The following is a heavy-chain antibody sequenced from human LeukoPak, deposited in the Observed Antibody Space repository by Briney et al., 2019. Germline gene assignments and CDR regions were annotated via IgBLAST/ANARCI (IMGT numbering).Heavy chain of an antibody. D-gene: IGHD2-15*01. CDR2: IKPDGSQK. Sequence: RGSLRLSCAASGLTFTMDCMSWVRQAPRKGLGWVVNIKPDGSQKNYADSVKGRFTISRTHAKNSPYLQMNSLRAGDTAVYYCANIYCSGGTCTYFDDWGQGTLVTVSS. CDR3: ANIYCSGGTCTYFDD. V-gene: IGHV3-7*01. J-gene: IGHJ4*02. CDR1: GLTFTMDC.